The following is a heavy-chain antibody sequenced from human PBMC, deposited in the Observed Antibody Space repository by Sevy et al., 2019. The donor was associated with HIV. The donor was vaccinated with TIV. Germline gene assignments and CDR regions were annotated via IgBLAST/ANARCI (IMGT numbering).Heavy chain of an antibody. D-gene: IGHD4-17*01. V-gene: IGHV3-21*01. CDR3: ARVFSGVYYGDCSRSDY. J-gene: IGHJ4*02. CDR1: GFTFSSYS. Sequence: GGSLRLSCAASGFTFSSYSMNWVRQAPGKGLEWVSSISSSSSYIYYADSLKGRFTISRGNAKNSLYLQMNSLRAEDTAVYDCARVFSGVYYGDCSRSDYWGQGTLVTVSS. CDR2: ISSSSSYI.